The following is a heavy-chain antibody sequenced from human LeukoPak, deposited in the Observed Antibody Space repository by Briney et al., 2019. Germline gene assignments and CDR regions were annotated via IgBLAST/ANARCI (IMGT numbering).Heavy chain of an antibody. V-gene: IGHV3-33*01. CDR1: GFTFSSYG. Sequence: GGSLRLSCAASGFTFSSYGMHWVRQAPGKGLEWVAVIWYEGSNKYYADSVKDRFTISRDNSKNTLYLQMNSLRAEDTAVYYCARDIAAASSYGMDVWGQGTTVTVSS. CDR3: ARDIAAASSYGMDV. D-gene: IGHD6-13*01. CDR2: IWYEGSNK. J-gene: IGHJ6*02.